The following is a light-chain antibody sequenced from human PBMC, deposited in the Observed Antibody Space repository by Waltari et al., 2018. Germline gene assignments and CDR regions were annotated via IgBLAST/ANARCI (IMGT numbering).Light chain of an antibody. CDR1: QSVSSNY. CDR2: GAS. CDR3: QQYGSSQFT. J-gene: IGKJ3*01. V-gene: IGKV3-20*01. Sequence: DIVLTQSPGTLSLSLGDRATLSSRASQSVSSNYLAWYQQKPGQAPRLLIYGASSRATGIPDRFSGSGSGTDFTLTISRLEPEDFAVYYCQQYGSSQFTFGPGTKVDIK.